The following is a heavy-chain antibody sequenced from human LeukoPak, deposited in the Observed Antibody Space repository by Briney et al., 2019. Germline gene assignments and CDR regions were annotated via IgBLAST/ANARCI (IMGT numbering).Heavy chain of an antibody. D-gene: IGHD3-16*01. CDR1: GFSFSRYG. CDR3: AKLPHSWGLFDS. J-gene: IGHJ4*02. V-gene: IGHV3-30*02. CDR2: IRDNGSTR. Sequence: GGSLRLSCAASGFSFSRYGLHWVRQAPGKGLEWMAFIRDNGSTRYYADSVKGRFTVSRDNSKNTLYLQMDSLRTEDTAVYFCAKLPHSWGLFDSWGQGTLVTVSS.